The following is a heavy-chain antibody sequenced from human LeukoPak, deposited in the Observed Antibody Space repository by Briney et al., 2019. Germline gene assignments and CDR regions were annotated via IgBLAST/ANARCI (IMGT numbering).Heavy chain of an antibody. V-gene: IGHV4-31*03. CDR1: GGSISGGGYY. D-gene: IGHD1-1*01. CDR2: ISYSGST. Sequence: SETLPVTCTVSGGSISGGGYYWSWIRQHPGKGPEWIGYISYSGSTYYNPSLKSRDTISVDTSKNQFSLKLSSETAADTAVYYCARGDGTDYYGMDVWGQGTTVTVSS. CDR3: ARGDGTDYYGMDV. J-gene: IGHJ6*02.